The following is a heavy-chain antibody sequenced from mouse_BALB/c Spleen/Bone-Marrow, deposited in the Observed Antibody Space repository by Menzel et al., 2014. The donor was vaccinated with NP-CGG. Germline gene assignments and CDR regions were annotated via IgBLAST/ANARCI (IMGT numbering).Heavy chain of an antibody. D-gene: IGHD4-1*01. CDR3: ARGGNWDDVDV. Sequence: EVHLVESGGGLVQPGGSRKLSCAASGFTFSSFGMHWVRQAPEKGLEWVAYISSGSTAICYADTVKGRFTISRDNPKNTLFLQMTSLRSEDAAMYYCARGGNWDDVDVWGAGTTVTVSS. V-gene: IGHV5-17*02. CDR1: GFTFSSFG. CDR2: ISSGSTAI. J-gene: IGHJ1*01.